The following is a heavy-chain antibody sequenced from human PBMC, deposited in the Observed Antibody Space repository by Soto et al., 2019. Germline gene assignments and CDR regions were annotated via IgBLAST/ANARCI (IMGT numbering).Heavy chain of an antibody. CDR2: ISPSSPYT. D-gene: IGHD3-3*01. V-gene: IGHV3-21*03. CDR3: ARRTENFWSGYPEAFDF. CDR1: GFDFTTFS. Sequence: GGSLRLSCAASGFDFTTFSMNWVRQAPGKGLEWVSFISPSSPYTSYADSVKGRFIISGDNAENSVYLQMNSLRAEDTGVYYCARRTENFWSGYPEAFDFLGRVTMVTVSS. J-gene: IGHJ4*02.